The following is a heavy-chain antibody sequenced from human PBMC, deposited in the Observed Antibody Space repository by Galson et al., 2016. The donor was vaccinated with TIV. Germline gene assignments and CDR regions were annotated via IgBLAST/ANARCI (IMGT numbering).Heavy chain of an antibody. CDR2: FDPEDGET. CDR3: ATEDRIRDCFDC. CDR1: GYTLTELS. D-gene: IGHD2/OR15-2a*01. Sequence: SVKVSCKVSGYTLTELSMHWVRQAPGKGLEWMGGFDPEDGETIYAQKFQGRVTMTEDTSTDTAHMDRSSLRSEDTAVYYCATEDRIRDCFDCWGQGNMVTVSS. V-gene: IGHV1-24*01. J-gene: IGHJ4*02.